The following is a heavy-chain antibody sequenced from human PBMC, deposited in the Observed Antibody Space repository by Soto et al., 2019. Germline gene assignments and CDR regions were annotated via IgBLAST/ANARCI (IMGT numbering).Heavy chain of an antibody. J-gene: IGHJ6*02. D-gene: IGHD6-19*01. Sequence: QVQLVQSGAEVKKPGASVKVSCKASGYTFTSYGISWVRPAPGQGLEWMGWISAYNGNTNYAQKLQGRVTMTTDTSTSTAYMELRSLRSDDTAVYYCARVTSSGWYDPYYYGMDVWGQGTTVTVSS. V-gene: IGHV1-18*01. CDR2: ISAYNGNT. CDR1: GYTFTSYG. CDR3: ARVTSSGWYDPYYYGMDV.